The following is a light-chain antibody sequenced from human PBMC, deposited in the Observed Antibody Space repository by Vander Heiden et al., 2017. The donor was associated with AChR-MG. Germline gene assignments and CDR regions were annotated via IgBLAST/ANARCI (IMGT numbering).Light chain of an antibody. CDR3: QQLGNFPPFA. CDR1: QGISSY. J-gene: IGKJ3*01. V-gene: IGKV1-9*01. Sequence: IQPTHSQSSLSASVGDRVTITCRASQGISSYLAWYQQKPGKAPKLLIYTASTLQSGVPSRFSGSGYGKDFTLTISSRQPEDFATYYCQQLGNFPPFAFGHGTKVDF. CDR2: TAS.